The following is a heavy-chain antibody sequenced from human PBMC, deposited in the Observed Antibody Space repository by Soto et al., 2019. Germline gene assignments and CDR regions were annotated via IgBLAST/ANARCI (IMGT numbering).Heavy chain of an antibody. Sequence: EVQLLESGGGLVQPGGSLRLSCAVSGFTFSSYAMSWVRQAPGKGLEGVSAISGSGDSISYANSVRGRFTLSRDNPKNTMYLQMNSLRAEDTALYYCARKYYCRSSGHYYDVVDIWGRGTMVTVSP. D-gene: IGHD3-22*01. J-gene: IGHJ3*02. CDR1: GFTFSSYA. V-gene: IGHV3-23*01. CDR2: ISGSGDSI. CDR3: ARKYYCRSSGHYYDVVDI.